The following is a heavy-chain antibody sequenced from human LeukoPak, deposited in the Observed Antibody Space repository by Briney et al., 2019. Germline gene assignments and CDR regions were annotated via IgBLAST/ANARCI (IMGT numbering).Heavy chain of an antibody. CDR1: GGSITSSGYY. CDR2: SYYSGIT. CDR3: ASHHSGASPSDAFDI. Sequence: PSETLSLTCTVSGGSITSSGYYWDWIRQPTGKELEWIGNSYYSGITYYNPSLRSRVTISVDTSKNQFSLKLSSVTAADTAVYYCASHHSGASPSDAFDIWGHGTMVTVSS. J-gene: IGHJ3*02. V-gene: IGHV4-39*01. D-gene: IGHD5-12*01.